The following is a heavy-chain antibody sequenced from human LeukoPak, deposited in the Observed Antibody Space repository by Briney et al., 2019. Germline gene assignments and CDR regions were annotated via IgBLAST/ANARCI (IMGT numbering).Heavy chain of an antibody. J-gene: IGHJ4*02. Sequence: ASVKVSCKASGYTFTGYCMHWVRQAPGQGLEWTGWINPNSGGTNYAQKFQGRVTMTRDTSISKAFMELSRLRSDDTAVYYCARLRHASYNFDYWGQGTLVTVSS. D-gene: IGHD3-10*01. CDR2: INPNSGGT. CDR3: ARLRHASYNFDY. CDR1: GYTFTGYC. V-gene: IGHV1-2*02.